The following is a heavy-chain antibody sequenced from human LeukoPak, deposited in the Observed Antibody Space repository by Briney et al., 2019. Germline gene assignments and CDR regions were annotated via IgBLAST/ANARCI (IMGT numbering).Heavy chain of an antibody. J-gene: IGHJ4*02. CDR1: GYTFTGYY. D-gene: IGHD3-22*01. CDR3: ARAYYYDSSVYYFDY. CDR2: INPNSGGT. Sequence: ASVKVSCKASGYTFTGYYMHWVRQAPGQGLEWMGWINPNSGGTNYAQKFQGSVTMTRDTSISTAYMELSRLRSDDTAVYYCARAYYYDSSVYYFDYWGQGTLVTVSS. V-gene: IGHV1-2*02.